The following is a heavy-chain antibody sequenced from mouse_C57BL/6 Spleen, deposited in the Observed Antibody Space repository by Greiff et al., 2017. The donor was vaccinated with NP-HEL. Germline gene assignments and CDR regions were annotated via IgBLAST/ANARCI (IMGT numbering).Heavy chain of an antibody. CDR1: GYSITSGYY. D-gene: IGHD2-1*01. V-gene: IGHV3-6*01. J-gene: IGHJ4*01. Sequence: EVQLKESGPGLVKPSQSLSLTCSVTGYSITSGYYWNWIRQFPGNKLEWMGYISYDGSNNYNPSLKNRISITRDTSKNQFFLKLNSVTTEDTATYYCARDTVYGNYPYAMDYWGQGTSVTVSS. CDR2: ISYDGSN. CDR3: ARDTVYGNYPYAMDY.